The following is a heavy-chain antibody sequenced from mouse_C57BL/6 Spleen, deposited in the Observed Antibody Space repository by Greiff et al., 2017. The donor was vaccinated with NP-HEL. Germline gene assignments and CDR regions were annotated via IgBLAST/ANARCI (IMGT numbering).Heavy chain of an antibody. V-gene: IGHV3-6*01. J-gene: IGHJ3*01. CDR1: GYSITSGYY. D-gene: IGHD5-5*01. Sequence: EVQLQESGPGLVKPSQSLSLTCSVTGYSITSGYYWNWIRQFPGNKLEWMGYISYDGSNNYNPSLKNRISITRDTSKNQFFLKLNSVTTEDTATYYCASYPLGFAYWGQGTLVTVSA. CDR3: ASYPLGFAY. CDR2: ISYDGSN.